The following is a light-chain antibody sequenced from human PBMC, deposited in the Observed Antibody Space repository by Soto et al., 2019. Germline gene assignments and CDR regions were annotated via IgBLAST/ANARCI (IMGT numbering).Light chain of an antibody. V-gene: IGKV3-20*01. J-gene: IGKJ5*01. CDR3: QQYGSSSEIT. CDR1: QFVSITY. Sequence: DIVLTQAPATLSLSPGERATLYCGASQFVSITYLAWYQQKPGQAPRLLIYGASSRATGFPDRFSGSGSGTDFTLTISGLEPEDSAVYYCQQYGSSSEITFGQGTRLEI. CDR2: GAS.